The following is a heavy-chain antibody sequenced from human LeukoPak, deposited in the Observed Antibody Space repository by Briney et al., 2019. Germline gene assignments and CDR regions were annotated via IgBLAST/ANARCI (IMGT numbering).Heavy chain of an antibody. CDR2: IYNSGST. D-gene: IGHD5-18*01. CDR1: GGSISSDY. J-gene: IGHJ4*02. Sequence: PSETLSLTCTVSGGSISSDYWSWIRQPPGKGLEWVAYIYNSGSTSYNPSLKSRVTISMNTSKNQFSLKLSSVTAADTAVYYCARDLGGYNYGYSFDYWGQGTLVTVSS. CDR3: ARDLGGYNYGYSFDY. V-gene: IGHV4-59*01.